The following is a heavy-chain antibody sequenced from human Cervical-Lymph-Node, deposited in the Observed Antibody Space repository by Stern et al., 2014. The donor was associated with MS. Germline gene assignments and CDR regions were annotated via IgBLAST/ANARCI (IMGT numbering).Heavy chain of an antibody. J-gene: IGHJ4*02. V-gene: IGHV3-49*03. CDR3: ARARGYDFVCDC. CDR2: MRTTVNDATP. D-gene: IGHD5-12*01. CDR1: GFTFGDYG. Sequence: VQLVESGGGLVQPGRSLRLSCRGSGFTFGDYGMSWFRQAPGKGLEWVGFMRTTVNDATPQYAASVRGRFTISRDTSESIAYLQMNSLKVEDTAVYFCARARGYDFVCDCWGQGTLVTVSS.